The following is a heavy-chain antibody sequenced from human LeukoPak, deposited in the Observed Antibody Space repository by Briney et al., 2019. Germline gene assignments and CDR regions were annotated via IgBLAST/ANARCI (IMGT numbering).Heavy chain of an antibody. D-gene: IGHD3-22*01. CDR2: INPNSGVT. J-gene: IGHJ5*02. CDR3: ARDRITMIVVVMGWFDP. Sequence: ASVKVACKASGYTFTGYYMHWVRQAPGQGLEWMGWINPNSGVTNYAKKFQGRVTMTRDTSISTAYMELSRLRSDDTAVYYCARDRITMIVVVMGWFDPWGQGTLVTVSS. CDR1: GYTFTGYY. V-gene: IGHV1-2*02.